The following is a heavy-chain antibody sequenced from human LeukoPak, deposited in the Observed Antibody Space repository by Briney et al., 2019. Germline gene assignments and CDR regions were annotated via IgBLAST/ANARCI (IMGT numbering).Heavy chain of an antibody. D-gene: IGHD2-15*01. CDR3: ASPGWSDALDM. V-gene: IGHV3-74*01. CDR1: GFTFRSYG. Sequence: GGSLRLSCAASGFTFRSYGMHWVRQAPGKGLVWVSRISSDGTSTTYAASVKGRFTISRDNAKNTLYLQLDRLRAEDTAIYYCASPGWSDALDMWGQGKRVPVSS. CDR2: ISSDGTST. J-gene: IGHJ3*02.